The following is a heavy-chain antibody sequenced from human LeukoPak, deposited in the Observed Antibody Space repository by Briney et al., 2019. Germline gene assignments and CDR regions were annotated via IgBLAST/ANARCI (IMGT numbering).Heavy chain of an antibody. CDR2: IYSDSGDT. CDR3: AREECSGGSCYPHYGMDV. CDR1: GYTFTGFY. J-gene: IGHJ6*02. Sequence: ASVKVSCKASGYTFTGFYIHWVRQAPGQGLEWMGWIYSDSGDTNYAQKFQGWVTMTRDTSISTAYMELSSLRSEDTAVYYCAREECSGGSCYPHYGMDVWGQGTTVTVSS. V-gene: IGHV1-2*04. D-gene: IGHD2-15*01.